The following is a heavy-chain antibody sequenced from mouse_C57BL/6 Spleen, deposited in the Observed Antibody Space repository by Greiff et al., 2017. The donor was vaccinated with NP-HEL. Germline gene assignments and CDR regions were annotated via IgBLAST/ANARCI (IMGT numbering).Heavy chain of an antibody. CDR2: IDPSDSYT. J-gene: IGHJ3*01. CDR1: GYTFTSYW. Sequence: QVQLQQPGAELVMPGASVKLSCKASGYTFTSYWMHWVKQRPGQGLEWIGEIDPSDSYTNYNQKFKGKSTLTVDKSSSTAYMQLSSLTSEDSAVYYCARGRSSCAHWGQGTLVTVSA. V-gene: IGHV1-69*01. CDR3: ARGRSSCAH. D-gene: IGHD1-3*01.